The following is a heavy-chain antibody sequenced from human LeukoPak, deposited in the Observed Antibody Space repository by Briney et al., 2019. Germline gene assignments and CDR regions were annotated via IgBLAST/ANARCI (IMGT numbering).Heavy chain of an antibody. V-gene: IGHV3-23*01. J-gene: IGHJ4*02. Sequence: GRSLRLSCALSRFTSTSFAISWVRHAPGKGLERDSAISGSGGSTYYADSVKGRFTISRGSSKNTLYLQMDSLRAEDTAVYYCAKDETRRWLRLARDYWGQGALVTVSS. CDR3: AKDETRRWLRLARDY. D-gene: IGHD5-12*01. CDR2: ISGSGGST. CDR1: RFTSTSFA.